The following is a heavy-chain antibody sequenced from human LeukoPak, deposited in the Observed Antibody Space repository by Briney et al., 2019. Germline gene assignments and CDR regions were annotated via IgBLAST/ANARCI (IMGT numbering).Heavy chain of an antibody. D-gene: IGHD6-13*01. CDR1: GFTFRTYA. CDR2: ISGSGGST. Sequence: GGSLRLSCAASGFTFRTYAMSWVRQAPGKGLEWVSAISGSGGSTYYADSVKGRFTISRDNSKNTLYLQMNSLRAEDTAVYYCAKGTQYPISSSWYADAFDIWGQGTMVTVSS. J-gene: IGHJ3*02. V-gene: IGHV3-23*01. CDR3: AKGTQYPISSSWYADAFDI.